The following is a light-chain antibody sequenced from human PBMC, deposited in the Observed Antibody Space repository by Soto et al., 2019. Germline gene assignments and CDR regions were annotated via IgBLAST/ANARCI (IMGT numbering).Light chain of an antibody. CDR2: KAS. J-gene: IGKJ2*01. V-gene: IGKV1-5*03. Sequence: DIPMTQSPSTLSASVGDRVTITCRASQSLSSWLAWYQQKPGKAPKLLIYKASSLESGVPSRFSGSGSGTEFTLTISSLQPDDFATDYCQQYNSYLYTCGQGTKLEIK. CDR3: QQYNSYLYT. CDR1: QSLSSW.